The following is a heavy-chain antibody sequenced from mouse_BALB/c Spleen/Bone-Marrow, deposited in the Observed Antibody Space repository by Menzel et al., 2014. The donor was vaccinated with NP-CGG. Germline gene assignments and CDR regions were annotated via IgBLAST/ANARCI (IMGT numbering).Heavy chain of an antibody. CDR1: GYTFTNYW. Sequence: QVQLQQSGAELVRPGASVKLSCKASGYTFTNYWMNWVKQRPEQGLEWIGRIDPYDSETHSNQKFKDKAILTVDKSFSAAYLQLSSLSSEDSAVYYCARWGTTVVDYFDVWGAGTTVTVSS. CDR3: ARWGTTVVDYFDV. D-gene: IGHD1-1*01. V-gene: IGHV1-52*01. J-gene: IGHJ1*02. CDR2: IDPYDSET.